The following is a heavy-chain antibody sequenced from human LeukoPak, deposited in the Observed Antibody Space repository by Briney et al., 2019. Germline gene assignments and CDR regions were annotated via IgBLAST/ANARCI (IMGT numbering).Heavy chain of an antibody. Sequence: PGGSLRLSCAASGFTFSSYSMNWVRQAPGKGLEWVSSISSSSSYIYYADSVKGRFTISRDNAKNSLYLQMNSLRAEDTAVYYCARDHEDWSGYYKNAFDIWGQGTMVTVSS. CDR2: ISSSSSYI. V-gene: IGHV3-21*01. CDR1: GFTFSSYS. D-gene: IGHD3-3*01. CDR3: ARDHEDWSGYYKNAFDI. J-gene: IGHJ3*02.